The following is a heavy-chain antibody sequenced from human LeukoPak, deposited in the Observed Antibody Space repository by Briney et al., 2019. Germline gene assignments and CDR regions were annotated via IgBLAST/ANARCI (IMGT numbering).Heavy chain of an antibody. V-gene: IGHV4-61*02. Sequence: SQTLSLTCTVSGGSISSGSYYWSWIRQPAGKGLEWIGRIYTSGSTNYNPSLKSRVTISVDTSKNQFSLKLSSVTAADTAVYYCARDQSSGYYDFWSGYYGSYFDYWGQGTLVTVSS. D-gene: IGHD3-3*01. CDR2: IYTSGST. CDR3: ARDQSSGYYDFWSGYYGSYFDY. CDR1: GGSISSGSYY. J-gene: IGHJ4*02.